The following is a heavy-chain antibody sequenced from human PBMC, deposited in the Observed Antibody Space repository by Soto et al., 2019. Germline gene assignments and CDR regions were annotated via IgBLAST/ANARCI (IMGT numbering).Heavy chain of an antibody. J-gene: IGHJ4*02. D-gene: IGHD1-26*01. V-gene: IGHV3-33*01. CDR3: ARDRGESYAFDY. Sequence: QVQLVESGGGVVQPGRSLRLSCAASGFTFSSYGMHWVRQAPGKGLEWVAVIWYDGSNKYYADSVKGRFTISRDNSKNTLYLQMNSLRAEDTAVYYCARDRGESYAFDYWGQGTLVTVSS. CDR1: GFTFSSYG. CDR2: IWYDGSNK.